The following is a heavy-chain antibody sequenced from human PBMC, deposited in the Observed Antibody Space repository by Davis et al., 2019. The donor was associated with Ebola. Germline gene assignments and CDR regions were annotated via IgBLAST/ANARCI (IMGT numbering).Heavy chain of an antibody. CDR1: GGTFSGYV. Sequence: ASVKVSCKASGGTFSGYVINWVRQAPGQGLEWMGWMNPNSGNTGYAQKFQGRVTMTRNTSISTAYMELSSLRSEDTAVYYCARGKAVAGRPYGWYFDLWGRGTLVTVSS. CDR2: MNPNSGNT. V-gene: IGHV1-8*02. CDR3: ARGKAVAGRPYGWYFDL. D-gene: IGHD6-19*01. J-gene: IGHJ2*01.